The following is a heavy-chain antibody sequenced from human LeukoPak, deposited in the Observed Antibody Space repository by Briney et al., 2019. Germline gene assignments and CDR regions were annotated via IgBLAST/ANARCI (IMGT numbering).Heavy chain of an antibody. CDR1: GXSFSSYV. CDR3: AKGYVSHYYYGMDV. CDR2: FSGSGGST. J-gene: IGHJ6*02. D-gene: IGHD5-12*01. Sequence: GGSLRLSWAASGXSFSSYVLSWVRKAPGKGLEWVCGFSGSGGSTYYAASVKGRFTISRDNSTNTLYLQMSSLRAEDTATYYCAKGYVSHYYYGMDVWGQGTTATVSS. V-gene: IGHV3-23*01.